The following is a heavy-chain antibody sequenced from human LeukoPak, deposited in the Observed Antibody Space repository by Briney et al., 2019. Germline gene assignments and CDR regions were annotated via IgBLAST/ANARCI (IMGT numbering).Heavy chain of an antibody. CDR3: AKFRGSYYYYYYMDV. J-gene: IGHJ6*03. CDR2: ISYDGSNK. Sequence: GGSLRLSCAASGFTFSSYAMHWVRQAPGKGLEWVAVISYDGSNKYYADSVKGRFTISRDNSKNTLYLQMNSLRAEDTAVYYCAKFRGSYYYYYYMDVWGKGTTVTVSS. D-gene: IGHD2-15*01. V-gene: IGHV3-30-3*02. CDR1: GFTFSSYA.